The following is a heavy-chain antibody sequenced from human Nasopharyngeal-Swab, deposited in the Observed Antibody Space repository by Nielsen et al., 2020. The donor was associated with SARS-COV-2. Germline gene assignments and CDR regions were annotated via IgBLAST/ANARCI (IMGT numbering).Heavy chain of an antibody. D-gene: IGHD2-15*01. CDR3: ARDSGGNSFDN. V-gene: IGHV4-59*12. Sequence: SETLSLTCTVSGGSINSSYWSWILQPPGKGLEWIGYIYHTGGTNYNPSLKSRVTISLDTSKNQFSLKLSSVTAADTAVYYCARDSGGNSFDNWGQGTLVTVSS. CDR2: IYHTGGT. CDR1: GGSINSSY. J-gene: IGHJ4*02.